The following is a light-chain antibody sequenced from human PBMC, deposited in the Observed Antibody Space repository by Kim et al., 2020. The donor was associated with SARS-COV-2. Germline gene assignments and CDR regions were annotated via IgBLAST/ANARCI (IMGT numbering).Light chain of an antibody. V-gene: IGKV3-11*01. CDR1: QSVSST. CDR2: DAS. CDR3: QQRSNWPPYS. J-gene: IGKJ2*03. Sequence: LSREERATPSGRASQSVSSTLAWYHQIPGQAPRLLIYDASNRAPGIPARFSGSGSETDFTLTISSLEPEDFAVYYCQQRSNWPPYSFGQGTKLEI.